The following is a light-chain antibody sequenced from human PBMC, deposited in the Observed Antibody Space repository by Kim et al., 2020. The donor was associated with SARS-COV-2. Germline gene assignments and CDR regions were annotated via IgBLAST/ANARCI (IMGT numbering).Light chain of an antibody. Sequence: AAVKRTCTLSRGHSSYGIAWHQQQPEKGPRYLMKLNSDGSHTKGDGIPDRFSGSSSGAERYLPISSLQSEDEADYYCQTWGTGIWVFGGGTKLTVL. CDR1: RGHSSYG. CDR2: LNSDGSH. CDR3: QTWGTGIWV. J-gene: IGLJ3*02. V-gene: IGLV4-69*01.